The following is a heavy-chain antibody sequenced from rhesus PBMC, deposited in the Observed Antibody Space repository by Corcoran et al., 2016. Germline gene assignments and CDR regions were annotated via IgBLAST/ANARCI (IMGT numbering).Heavy chain of an antibody. CDR3: ARRGWLDFDY. Sequence: QVQLQESGPGLVKPSETLSLTCAVSGYSISGGYDWGWIRQPPGKGLEWIGHISSGGSKYLNPSLKSRVTLSFDTSKNQVSLKLSSVTAADTAVYYCARRGWLDFDYWGQGVLVTVSS. CDR1: GYSISGGYD. CDR2: ISSGGSK. J-gene: IGHJ4*01. D-gene: IGHD2-21*01. V-gene: IGHV4S14*01.